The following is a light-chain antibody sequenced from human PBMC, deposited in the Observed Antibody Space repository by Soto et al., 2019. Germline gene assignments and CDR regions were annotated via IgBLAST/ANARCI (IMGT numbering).Light chain of an antibody. CDR2: DAT. Sequence: VLTQSPATLSLSPGERATLFCKASQSVGVYMGWFQQKPGQAPRVLIYDATNRAGGVPARFSGSGSGTDFTLTISSLEAADSAGYYCQQRDIWPPLTFGGGTKLEIK. CDR3: QQRDIWPPLT. J-gene: IGKJ4*01. CDR1: QSVGVY. V-gene: IGKV3-11*01.